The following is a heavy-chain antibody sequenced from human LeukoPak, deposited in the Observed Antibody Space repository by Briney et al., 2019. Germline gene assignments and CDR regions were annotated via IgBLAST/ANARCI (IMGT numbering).Heavy chain of an antibody. Sequence: KPSETLSLTCTVSGGSISSSSYYWGWIRQPPGKGLEWIGSIYYSGSTNYNPSLKSRVTISVDTSKNQFSLKLSSVTAADTAVYYCARVTSGYFNYWGQGTLVTVSS. D-gene: IGHD3-22*01. CDR2: IYYSGST. V-gene: IGHV4-39*07. CDR1: GGSISSSSYY. J-gene: IGHJ4*02. CDR3: ARVTSGYFNY.